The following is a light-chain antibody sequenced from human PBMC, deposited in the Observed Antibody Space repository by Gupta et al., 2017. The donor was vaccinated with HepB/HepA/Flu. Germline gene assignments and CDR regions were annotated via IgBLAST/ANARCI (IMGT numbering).Light chain of an antibody. V-gene: IGKV4-1*01. J-gene: IGKJ1*01. CDR2: EAS. Sequence: AVSLGERATINCKSSQTVLYSYDRKNYLAWYQQKPGKPPKVLIYEASIRAAGVPDRFSGSGSGTDFTLTVSNLQAEDVAVYYCQQYYSVPRTFGQGTKVEI. CDR3: QQYYSVPRT. CDR1: QTVLYSYDRKNY.